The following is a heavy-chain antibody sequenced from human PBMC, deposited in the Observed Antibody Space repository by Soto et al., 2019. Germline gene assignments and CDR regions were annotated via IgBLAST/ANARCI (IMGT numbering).Heavy chain of an antibody. CDR1: GFTFHNYA. CDR2: ISGGSSNA. Sequence: GGSLRLSCAVSGFTFHNYAMSWVRQAPGKGLEWVSAISGGSSNAYYADSVKGRFTISRDNSKNTLYLQMNSLRAEDTAVYYCAKQVRGYCSGSPCYWTPGDYWGQGTLVTVSS. V-gene: IGHV3-23*01. CDR3: AKQVRGYCSGSPCYWTPGDY. D-gene: IGHD2-15*01. J-gene: IGHJ4*02.